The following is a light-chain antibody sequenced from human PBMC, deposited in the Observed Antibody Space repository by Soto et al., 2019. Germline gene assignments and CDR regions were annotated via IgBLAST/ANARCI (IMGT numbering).Light chain of an antibody. CDR2: SND. CDR3: QSYDNRLSAWV. J-gene: IGLJ3*02. V-gene: IGLV1-44*01. Sequence: QSVLTQSPSASGTPGQRVSISCSGSTSNIGTNTVSWYQHVPGTAPKLLIYSNDQRPSAVPGRFSGSKSGTSASLAISGLLSEDEADYYCQSYDNRLSAWVFGGGTKVTVL. CDR1: TSNIGTNT.